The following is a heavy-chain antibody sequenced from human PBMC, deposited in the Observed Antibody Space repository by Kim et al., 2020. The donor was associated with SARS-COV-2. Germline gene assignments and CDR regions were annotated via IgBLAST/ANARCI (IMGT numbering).Heavy chain of an antibody. CDR2: NT. J-gene: IGHJ4*02. CDR3: ATTVDTVFDY. D-gene: IGHD5-18*01. Sequence: NTGYAQKFQGRVTMTRNTSISTAYMELSSLRSEDTAVYYCATTVDTVFDYWGQGTLVTVSS. V-gene: IGHV1-8*01.